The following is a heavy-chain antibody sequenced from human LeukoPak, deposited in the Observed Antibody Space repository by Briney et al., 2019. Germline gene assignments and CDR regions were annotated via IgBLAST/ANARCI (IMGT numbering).Heavy chain of an antibody. CDR3: ARELVGSGSFDY. CDR1: GGTFSSYA. D-gene: IGHD1-26*01. V-gene: IGHV1-69*05. CDR2: IIPIFGTA. Sequence: SVKVSCKASGGTFSSYAISWVRQATGQGLEWMGGIIPIFGTANYAQKFQGRVTITTDESTSTAYMELSSLRSEDTAVYYCARELVGSGSFDYWGQGTLVTVSS. J-gene: IGHJ4*02.